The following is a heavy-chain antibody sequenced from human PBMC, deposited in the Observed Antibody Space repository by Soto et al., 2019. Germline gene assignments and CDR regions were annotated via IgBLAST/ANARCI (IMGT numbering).Heavy chain of an antibody. CDR1: GFTFSSYA. CDR3: AKFYSGGAPDAFDI. CDR2: IRGSGGST. Sequence: GGSLRLSCAASGFTFSSYAMRWVRQAPGKGLEWVSAIRGSGGSTYYADSVKGRFTISRGNSKNTLYLQMNRLRAEETAVYYCAKFYSGGAPDAFDIWGQRTMVTGSS. D-gene: IGHD3-10*01. V-gene: IGHV3-23*01. J-gene: IGHJ3*02.